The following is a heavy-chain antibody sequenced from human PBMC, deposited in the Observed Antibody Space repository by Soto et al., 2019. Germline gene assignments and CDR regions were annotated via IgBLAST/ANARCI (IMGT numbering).Heavy chain of an antibody. D-gene: IGHD4-17*01. CDR1: GFTFSSYS. CDR3: ARDGDYQDQYGMDV. J-gene: IGHJ6*02. CDR2: SSSSSSNI. V-gene: IGHV3-48*02. Sequence: EVQLVESGGGLVQPGGSLRLSCAASGFTFSSYSMNWVRQAPGKGLEWVSYSSSSSSNIYNADSVKGRFTISRDNAKKSLYLQMNSLRDEGTAVYYCARDGDYQDQYGMDVWGQGTTVTVSS.